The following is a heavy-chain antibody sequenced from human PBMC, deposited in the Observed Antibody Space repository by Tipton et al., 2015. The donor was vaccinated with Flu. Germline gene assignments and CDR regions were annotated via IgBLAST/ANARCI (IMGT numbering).Heavy chain of an antibody. V-gene: IGHV4-31*03. CDR2: IYYSGST. CDR3: AREGYYYDSSGPISLFYY. J-gene: IGHJ4*02. Sequence: RSLRLSCTVSGGSISSGGYYWSWIRQHPGKGLEWIGYIYYSGSTYYNPSLKSRVTISVDTSKNQFSLKLSSVTAADTAVYYCAREGYYYDSSGPISLFYYWGQGTLVTVSS. D-gene: IGHD3-22*01. CDR1: GGSISSGGYY.